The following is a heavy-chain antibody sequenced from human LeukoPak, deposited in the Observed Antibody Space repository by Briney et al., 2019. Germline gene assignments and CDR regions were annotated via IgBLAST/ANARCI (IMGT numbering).Heavy chain of an antibody. D-gene: IGHD3-10*01. J-gene: IGHJ4*02. Sequence: SETLSLTCAVSGGSISSGGYSWGWIRQPPGKGLEWIGYIYHSASTNYNPSLKSRVTISVDTSKNQFSLKLSSVTAADTAVFYCARGPLYGSASYYFDYWGQGTLVTVSS. CDR2: IYHSAST. CDR1: GGSISSGGYS. V-gene: IGHV4-30-2*01. CDR3: ARGPLYGSASYYFDY.